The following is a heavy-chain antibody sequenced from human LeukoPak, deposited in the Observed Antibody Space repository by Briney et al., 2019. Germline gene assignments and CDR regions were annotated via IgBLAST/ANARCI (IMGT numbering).Heavy chain of an antibody. J-gene: IGHJ4*02. CDR3: AKAQPARPLGYCSGGSCHSGDY. CDR2: ISGSGGST. D-gene: IGHD2-15*01. V-gene: IGHV3-23*01. CDR1: GFTFSSYA. Sequence: GGSLRLSCAASGFTFSSYAMSWVRQAPGKGLEWVSAISGSGGSTYYADSVKGRFTISRDNSKNTLYLQMNSLRAEDTAVYYCAKAQPARPLGYCSGGSCHSGDYWGQGTLVTVSS.